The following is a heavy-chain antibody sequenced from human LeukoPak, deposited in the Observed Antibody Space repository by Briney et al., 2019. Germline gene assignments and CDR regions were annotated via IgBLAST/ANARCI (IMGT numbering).Heavy chain of an antibody. V-gene: IGHV4-39*07. D-gene: IGHD6-19*01. J-gene: IGHJ6*03. Sequence: SETLSLTCNVSGDSISSSRYYWGWIRQPPGKGLEWIGFIYYSGSIYYNPSLKSRVTISLDTSKNQFSLKVTSVTAADTAVYYCASGYSSGWYASTYYYMDVWGKGTTVTISS. CDR3: ASGYSSGWYASTYYYMDV. CDR1: GDSISSSRYY. CDR2: IYYSGSI.